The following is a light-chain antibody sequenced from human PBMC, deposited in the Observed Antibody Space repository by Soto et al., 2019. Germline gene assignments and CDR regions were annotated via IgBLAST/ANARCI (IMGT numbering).Light chain of an antibody. CDR2: GAS. J-gene: IGKJ2*02. CDR1: QSVSSSY. V-gene: IGKV3-20*01. CDR3: QQYGSSPLGVGT. Sequence: EIVLTQSPGTLSLSPGERATLSCRASQSVSSSYLAWYQQKPGQAPRLLIYGASSRATGIPDRFSGSGSGTDFTLTISRLEPEDFAVYYCQQYGSSPLGVGTIGQGTKLEIK.